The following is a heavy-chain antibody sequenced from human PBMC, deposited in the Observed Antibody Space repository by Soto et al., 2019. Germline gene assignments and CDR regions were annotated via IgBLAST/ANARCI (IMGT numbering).Heavy chain of an antibody. D-gene: IGHD3-10*01. CDR1: GGSISSSSYY. Sequence: SEILSLTCTVSGGSISSSSYYWGWIRQPPGKGLEWIGSIYYSGSTYYNPSLKSRVTISVDTSKNQFSLKLSSVTAADTAVYYCARYYYGSGSYFDYFDYWGQGTLVTVSS. CDR2: IYYSGST. V-gene: IGHV4-39*01. J-gene: IGHJ4*02. CDR3: ARYYYGSGSYFDYFDY.